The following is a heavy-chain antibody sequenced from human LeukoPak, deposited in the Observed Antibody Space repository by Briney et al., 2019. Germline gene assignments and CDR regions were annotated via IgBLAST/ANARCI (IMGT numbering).Heavy chain of an antibody. CDR2: IERDGSKK. D-gene: IGHD6-13*01. Sequence: GGSLRLSCAASGFTFSSFWLTWVRQAPGKGLEWVANIERDGSKKTYVDSVKGRFSISRDNAKNSLYLQMSSLRAEDTAVYYCATAPAAADSFWGQGTLVAVSS. CDR3: ATAPAAADSF. CDR1: GFTFSSFW. J-gene: IGHJ4*02. V-gene: IGHV3-7*01.